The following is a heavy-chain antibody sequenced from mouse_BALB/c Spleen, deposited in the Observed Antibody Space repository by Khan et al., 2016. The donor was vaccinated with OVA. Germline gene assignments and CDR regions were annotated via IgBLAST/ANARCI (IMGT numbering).Heavy chain of an antibody. CDR3: ARLAYYYNSEGFAY. V-gene: IGHV5-6*02. CDR2: INTGGFYT. D-gene: IGHD1-1*01. Sequence: DVMLVESGGDLVKPGGSLKLSCAASGFTFSTFGMSWVRQSPDRRLEWVATINTGGFYTYYSAIVKGRFTISRDNAKSTLYLQMSSLKSEDTAIYYCARLAYYYNSEGFAYWGQGTLVTVSA. CDR1: GFTFSTFG. J-gene: IGHJ3*01.